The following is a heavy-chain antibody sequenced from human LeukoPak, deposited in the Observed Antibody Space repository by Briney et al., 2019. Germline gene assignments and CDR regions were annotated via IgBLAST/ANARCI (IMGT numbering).Heavy chain of an antibody. Sequence: NPSETLSLTCAVYGESLRGYYWSWIRQPPGKGLEWIGEINHSGSTNYNPSLKSRVTISVDTSKNQFSLKLSSVTAADTAVYYCASQAGRRDYWGQGTLVTVSS. CDR2: INHSGST. J-gene: IGHJ4*02. V-gene: IGHV4-34*01. CDR1: GESLRGYY. CDR3: ASQAGRRDY.